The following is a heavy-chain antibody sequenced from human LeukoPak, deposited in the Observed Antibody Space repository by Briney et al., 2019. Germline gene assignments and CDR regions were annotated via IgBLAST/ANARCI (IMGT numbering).Heavy chain of an antibody. D-gene: IGHD2/OR15-2a*01. J-gene: IGHJ6*04. CDR3: AYSTTYYYYDMDV. CDR1: GYSFTSYW. Sequence: GQSLKISCQGYGYSFTSYWISWVRQMRGKGLEWMGRIDPSVSYTNYSPSFQGHVTIPADKSISTAYLQWSSLKAADTAMYYCAYSTTYYYYDMDVWGKGTTVTVSS. V-gene: IGHV5-10-1*01. CDR2: IDPSVSYT.